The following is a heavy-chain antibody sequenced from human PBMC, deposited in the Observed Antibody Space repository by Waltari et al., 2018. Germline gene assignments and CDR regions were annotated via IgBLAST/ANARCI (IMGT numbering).Heavy chain of an antibody. J-gene: IGHJ4*02. D-gene: IGHD3-22*01. CDR2: IYYSGST. CDR1: CCSISSSSYY. Sequence: QLQLQESGPGLVKPSETLSLTCTVSCCSISSSSYYWGWIRQPPGKGLRWIGSIYYSGSTCYNPSLKSRVTISVDTSKNQFSLKLSSVTAADTAVYYCASTVYYDSSGWTYYFDYWGQGTLVTVSS. V-gene: IGHV4-39*01. CDR3: ASTVYYDSSGWTYYFDY.